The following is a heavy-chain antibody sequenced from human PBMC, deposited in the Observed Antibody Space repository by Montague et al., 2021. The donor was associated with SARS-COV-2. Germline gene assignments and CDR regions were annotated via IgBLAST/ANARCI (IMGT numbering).Heavy chain of an antibody. CDR2: INRSGST. V-gene: IGHV4-34*01. Sequence: SETLSLTCAVYGGSFSGYYWSWIRQPPGKGLEWIGEINRSGSTNYNPSXXSRVTLSVDTSKKQFSLKLSSLTAADTAVYYCARVAGGYYHDSSAYFDYWGQGSLVTVSS. D-gene: IGHD3-22*01. CDR3: ARVAGGYYHDSSAYFDY. J-gene: IGHJ4*02. CDR1: GGSFSGYY.